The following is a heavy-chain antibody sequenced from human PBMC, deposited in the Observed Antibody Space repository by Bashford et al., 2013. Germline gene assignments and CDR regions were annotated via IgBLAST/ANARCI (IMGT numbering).Heavy chain of an antibody. CDR3: GRSGGYVLYFDY. D-gene: IGHD2-2*01. Sequence: SETLSLTCTVSGRSITSYYWTWIRQPPGKGLEWIGYIYYSGSTNYNPSLKSRVTISVDTSKNQFSLKLNSVTAADTAVYYCGRSGGYVLYFDYWGQGTLVTVSS. V-gene: IGHV4-59*08. CDR1: GRSITSYY. CDR2: IYYSGST. J-gene: IGHJ4*01.